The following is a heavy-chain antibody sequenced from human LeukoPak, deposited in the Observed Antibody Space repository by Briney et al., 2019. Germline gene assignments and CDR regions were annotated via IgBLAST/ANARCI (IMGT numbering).Heavy chain of an antibody. D-gene: IGHD1-26*01. J-gene: IGHJ5*02. Sequence: GGSLRLSCAASGFTFSSYAMSWVRQAPGKGLEWVAVIWYDGSNKYYADSVKGRFTISRDNSKNTLYLQMNSLRAEDTAVYYCARDRRIVGATKVKTNSNGGYNWFDPWGQGTLVTVSS. CDR2: IWYDGSNK. CDR1: GFTFSSYA. CDR3: ARDRRIVGATKVKTNSNGGYNWFDP. V-gene: IGHV3-33*08.